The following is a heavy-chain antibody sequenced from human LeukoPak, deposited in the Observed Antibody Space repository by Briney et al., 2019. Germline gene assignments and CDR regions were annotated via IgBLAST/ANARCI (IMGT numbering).Heavy chain of an antibody. J-gene: IGHJ6*03. CDR2: LTGSGGNT. CDR1: GFTFSSYA. V-gene: IGHV3-23*01. D-gene: IGHD3-10*01. Sequence: GGSLRLSCAASGFTFSSYAMSWVRQAPGKGLEWVSGLTGSGGNTYYADSVKGRFTISRDNSKNTLSLQMNSLRAEDAAVYYFAKFRGIQHYNYLMDVWGKGTTVAVSS. CDR3: AKFRGIQHYNYLMDV.